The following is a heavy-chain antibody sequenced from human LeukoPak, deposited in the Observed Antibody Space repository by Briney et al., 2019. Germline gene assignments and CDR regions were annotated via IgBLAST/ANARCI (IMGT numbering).Heavy chain of an antibody. CDR1: GYTFTGYY. CDR2: INHNSGGT. V-gene: IGHV1-2*02. CDR3: ARVPYHYYGSGSYTFWDY. D-gene: IGHD3-10*01. Sequence: ASLKVSSKASGYTFTGYYMHSVRQAPGQQLEGMGWINHNSGGTNYAQKFQGRVTMTRDTSISTAYMELSRLRADDTAVYYCARVPYHYYGSGSYTFWDYWGQGTLVTVSS. J-gene: IGHJ4*02.